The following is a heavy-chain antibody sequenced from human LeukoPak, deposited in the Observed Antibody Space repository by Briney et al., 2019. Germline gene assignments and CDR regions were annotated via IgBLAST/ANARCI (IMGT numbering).Heavy chain of an antibody. CDR3: ARDFGMVYATGYMDV. CDR2: ISADRNVI. CDR1: GFTFNIYE. V-gene: IGHV3-48*03. D-gene: IGHD2-8*01. Sequence: GGSLRLSCAASGFTFNIYEMNWVRQAPGKGLEWISYISADRNVIYYADSVKGRFIISRDNAKNSLYLQMNSLRAEDTAVYYCARDFGMVYATGYMDVWGKGTTVTVSS. J-gene: IGHJ6*03.